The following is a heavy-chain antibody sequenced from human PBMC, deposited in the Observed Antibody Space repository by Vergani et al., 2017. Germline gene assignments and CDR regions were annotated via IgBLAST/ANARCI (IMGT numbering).Heavy chain of an antibody. V-gene: IGHV3-49*05. J-gene: IGHJ4*02. CDR2: IRSKAYGGTT. CDR3: TRDRRPDYGDYDY. Sequence: VQLVESGGGLVKPGGSLRLSCAASGFTFSDYYMSWIRQAPGKGLEWVGFIRSKAYGGTTEYAASVKGRFTISRDDSKSIAYLQMNSLKTEDTAVYYCTRDRRPDYGDYDYWGQGTLVTVSS. D-gene: IGHD4-17*01. CDR1: GFTFSDYY.